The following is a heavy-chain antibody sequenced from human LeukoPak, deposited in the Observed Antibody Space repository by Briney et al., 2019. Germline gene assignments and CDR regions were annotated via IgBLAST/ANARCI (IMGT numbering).Heavy chain of an antibody. CDR1: GFIFSTYA. D-gene: IGHD4-17*01. V-gene: IGHV3-23*01. CDR2: ISDSGGST. J-gene: IGHJ4*02. CDR3: AGDYGGYEGYFDY. Sequence: GGSLRLSCAASGFIFSTYAMSWVRQAPGKGLEWVSAISDSGGSTYYADSVKGRFTISRDNSKNTLYLQMNSLRAEDTAVYYCAGDYGGYEGYFDYWGQGTPVTVFS.